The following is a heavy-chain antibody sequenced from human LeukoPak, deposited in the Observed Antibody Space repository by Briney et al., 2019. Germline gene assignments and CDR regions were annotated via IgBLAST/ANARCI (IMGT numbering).Heavy chain of an antibody. CDR2: IYYSGST. CDR1: GGSISSSSYY. Sequence: SETLSLTCTVSGGSISSSSYYWGWIRQPPGKGLEWIRGIYYSGSTYYNPSLKSRVTISVDTSKNQFSLKLSSVTAADTAVYYCARHSGIAVAGIGGYNWSDPWGQGTLVTVSS. CDR3: ARHSGIAVAGIGGYNWSDP. V-gene: IGHV4-39*07. J-gene: IGHJ5*02. D-gene: IGHD6-19*01.